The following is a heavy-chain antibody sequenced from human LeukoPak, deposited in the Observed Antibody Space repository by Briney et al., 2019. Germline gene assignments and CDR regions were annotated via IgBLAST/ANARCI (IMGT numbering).Heavy chain of an antibody. D-gene: IGHD4/OR15-4a*01. CDR1: GFTFSSYS. V-gene: IGHV3-48*01. CDR2: ISSSSSTI. J-gene: IGHJ4*02. CDR3: ARDYGGYGVDYGLNY. Sequence: PGGSLRLSCAASGFTFSSYSMNWVRQAPGKGLEWVSYISSSSSTIYYADSVKGRFTISRDNAKNSLYLQMNSLRAEDTAVYYCARDYGGYGVDYGLNYWGQGTLVTVSS.